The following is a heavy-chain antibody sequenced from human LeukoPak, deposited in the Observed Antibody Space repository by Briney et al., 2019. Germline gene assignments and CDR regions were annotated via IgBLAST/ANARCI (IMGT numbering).Heavy chain of an antibody. CDR3: ARVLRYDNSGHDSFDI. J-gene: IGHJ3*02. CDR1: GFTFSSYW. Sequence: GGSLRLSCEASGFTFSSYWMHWVRQAPGEGLVWVSRINSDGSDTIHADSVRGRFTISRDNAKNTLYLQMNSLRAEDTAVYYCARVLRYDNSGHDSFDIWGQGTMVIVSS. V-gene: IGHV3-74*01. D-gene: IGHD3-22*01. CDR2: INSDGSDT.